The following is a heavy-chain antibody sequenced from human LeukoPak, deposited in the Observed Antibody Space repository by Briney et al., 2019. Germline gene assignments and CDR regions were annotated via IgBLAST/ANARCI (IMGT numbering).Heavy chain of an antibody. V-gene: IGHV4-34*01. J-gene: IGHJ3*02. D-gene: IGHD4-11*01. CDR1: GGSFSGYY. CDR2: INHSGST. CDR3: ARGPSVSAFDI. Sequence: SETLSLTCAVYGGSFSGYYWSWIRQPPGKGLEWIGEINHSGSTNYNPSLKSRVTISVDTSKNQFSPKLSSVTAADTAVYYCARGPSVSAFDIWGQGTMVTVSS.